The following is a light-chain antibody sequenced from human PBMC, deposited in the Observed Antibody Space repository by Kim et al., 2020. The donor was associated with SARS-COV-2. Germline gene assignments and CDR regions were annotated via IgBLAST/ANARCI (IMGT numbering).Light chain of an antibody. J-gene: IGLJ2*01. CDR2: GKN. Sequence: SSELTQDPAVSVALGQTVRITCQGDSLRSYYASWYQQKPGQAPVLVIYGKNNRPSGIPDRFSGSSSGNTASLTLTGAQAEDEADYYCNSRDSSGNHLVFGGGTQLTVL. CDR3: NSRDSSGNHLV. V-gene: IGLV3-19*01. CDR1: SLRSYY.